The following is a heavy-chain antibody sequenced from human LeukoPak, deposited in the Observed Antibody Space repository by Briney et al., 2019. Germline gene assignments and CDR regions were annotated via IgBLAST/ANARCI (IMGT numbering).Heavy chain of an antibody. CDR1: GFTLSSYA. CDR2: ISGSADNT. J-gene: IGHJ4*02. Sequence: GGSLRLSCTASGFTLSSYAMSWVRQAPGEGLEWVSTISGSADNTNYAEAVKGRFTISRDNSKNTMYLQMNSLRAEDTAVYYCAKQGFGCWGQGTLVTVS. CDR3: AKQGFGC. V-gene: IGHV3-23*01.